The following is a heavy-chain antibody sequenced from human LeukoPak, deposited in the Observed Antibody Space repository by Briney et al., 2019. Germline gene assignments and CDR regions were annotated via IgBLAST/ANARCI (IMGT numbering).Heavy chain of an antibody. J-gene: IGHJ4*02. Sequence: ASVKVSCKASGYSFTSYGIYWVRQAPGQGLEWMGWTSTFNSRTHTARNFQGRVTMTTDTSTTTAYLEVSGLTSNDPAVYYCAREALNSGAWVYWGQGSLVIVSS. D-gene: IGHD6-25*01. CDR2: TSTFNSRT. V-gene: IGHV1-18*01. CDR3: AREALNSGAWVY. CDR1: GYSFTSYG.